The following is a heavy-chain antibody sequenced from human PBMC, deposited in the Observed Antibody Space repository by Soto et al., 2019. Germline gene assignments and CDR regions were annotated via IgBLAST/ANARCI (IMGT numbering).Heavy chain of an antibody. CDR3: AKDRTTWTFDY. V-gene: IGHV3-30*18. D-gene: IGHD4-17*01. Sequence: QVQLVESGGGVVQPGRSLRLSCAASGFTFRSYGMHWVRQAPGKGLEWVAVISYDGSNKYYADSVKGRFTISRDNSKNTLYLQMNSLRAEDTAVYYCAKDRTTWTFDYWGQGTLVTVSS. J-gene: IGHJ4*02. CDR1: GFTFRSYG. CDR2: ISYDGSNK.